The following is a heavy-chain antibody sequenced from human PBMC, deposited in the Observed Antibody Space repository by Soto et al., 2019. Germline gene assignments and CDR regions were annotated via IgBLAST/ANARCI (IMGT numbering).Heavy chain of an antibody. CDR1: SGSISTNSYL. CDR3: ARGLPGYSSSRYDY. CDR2: ILYSGDT. D-gene: IGHD6-13*01. V-gene: IGHV4-39*02. J-gene: IGHJ4*02. Sequence: PSETLSLTCSVSSGSISTNSYLWGWIRQPPGKGLEWIGAILYSGDTYYSESLKSRVTMSVDTAKNQFSLKLNSVTAADTAVYYCARGLPGYSSSRYDYWGQGALVTVSS.